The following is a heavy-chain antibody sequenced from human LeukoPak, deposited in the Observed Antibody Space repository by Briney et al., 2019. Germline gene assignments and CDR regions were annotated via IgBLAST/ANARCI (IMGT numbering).Heavy chain of an antibody. V-gene: IGHV4-34*01. J-gene: IGHJ4*02. CDR1: GGPFSGYF. CDR3: ARRYYYNLGSFPFDF. CDR2: IHNSGTT. Sequence: PSETLSLTCAVSGGPFSGYFWSWIRQSSGKGLEWIGEIHNSGTTNYNPSLNSRVAISEDTSKNQFYLNLSSVTAADTAVYYCARRYYYNLGSFPFDFWGQGTLVTVSS. D-gene: IGHD3-10*01.